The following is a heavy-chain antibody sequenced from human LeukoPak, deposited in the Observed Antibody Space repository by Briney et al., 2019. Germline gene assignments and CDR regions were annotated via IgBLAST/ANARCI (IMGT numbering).Heavy chain of an antibody. D-gene: IGHD1-1*01. Sequence: GRSLRLSCAASGFTFSSYGMHWVRQAPGKGLEWVAVISYDGSNKYYADSVKGRFTISRDNPGNVVYLQMDSLRAEDTAVYYCTRVAQSGPTGWFDPWGQGTLVTVSS. CDR1: GFTFSSYG. CDR2: ISYDGSNK. J-gene: IGHJ5*02. V-gene: IGHV3-30*03. CDR3: TRVAQSGPTGWFDP.